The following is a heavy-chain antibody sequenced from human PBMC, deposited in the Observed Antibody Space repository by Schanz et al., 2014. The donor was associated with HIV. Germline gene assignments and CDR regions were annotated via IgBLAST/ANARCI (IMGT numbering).Heavy chain of an antibody. CDR1: GGTFINYA. J-gene: IGHJ5*02. D-gene: IGHD3-3*01. CDR3: ARDLGGDFWSSQGGLDP. CDR2: IIPLFGTS. Sequence: QVQLVQSGAEVKKPGSSVKVFCRASGGTFINYAFSWVRQAPGQGLEWMGGIIPLFGTSNYAQKFQGRATITADESTSTAYMELSSLRSEDTAVYYCARDLGGDFWSSQGGLDPWGQGTLVTVSP. V-gene: IGHV1-69*01.